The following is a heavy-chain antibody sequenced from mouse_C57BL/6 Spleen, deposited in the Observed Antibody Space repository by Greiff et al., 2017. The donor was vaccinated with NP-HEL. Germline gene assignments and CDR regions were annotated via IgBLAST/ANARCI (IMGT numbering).Heavy chain of an antibody. CDR3: ARSSNYYSNYDY. CDR1: GYAFSSYW. Sequence: VQLQQSGAELVKPGASVKISCKASGYAFSSYWMNWVEQRPGKGLEWIGQIYPGDGDTNYNGKFKGKATLTADKSSSTAYMQLSSLTSEDSAVYFCARSSNYYSNYDYWGQGTTLTVSS. CDR2: IYPGDGDT. D-gene: IGHD2-5*01. J-gene: IGHJ2*01. V-gene: IGHV1-80*01.